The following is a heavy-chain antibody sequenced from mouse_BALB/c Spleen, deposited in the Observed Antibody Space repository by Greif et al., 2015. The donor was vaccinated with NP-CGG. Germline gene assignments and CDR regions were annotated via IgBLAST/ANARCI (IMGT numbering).Heavy chain of an antibody. Sequence: EVKLVESGGGLVQPGGSLRLSCATSGFTFTDYYMSWVRQPPGKALEWLGFIRNKANGYTTEYSASVKGRFTISRDNSQSILYLQMNTRRAEDSATYYCARGYGYDDWYFDVWGAGTTVTVSS. CDR1: GFTFTDYY. D-gene: IGHD2-2*01. CDR2: IRNKANGYTT. V-gene: IGHV7-3*02. CDR3: ARGYGYDDWYFDV. J-gene: IGHJ1*01.